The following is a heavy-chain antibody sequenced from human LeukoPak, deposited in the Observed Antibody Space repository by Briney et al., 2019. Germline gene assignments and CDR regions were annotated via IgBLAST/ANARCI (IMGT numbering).Heavy chain of an antibody. V-gene: IGHV1-2*02. Sequence: GASVKVSCKASGYTFTGYYMHWVRQAPGQGLEWMGWINPNSGGTNYAQKFQGRVTMTRDTSISTAYMELSRLRSDDTAVYYCARGKLQRGYSYGPVPKTEFDYWGQGTLVTVSS. CDR3: ARGKLQRGYSYGPVPKTEFDY. D-gene: IGHD5-18*01. CDR1: GYTFTGYY. CDR2: INPNSGGT. J-gene: IGHJ4*02.